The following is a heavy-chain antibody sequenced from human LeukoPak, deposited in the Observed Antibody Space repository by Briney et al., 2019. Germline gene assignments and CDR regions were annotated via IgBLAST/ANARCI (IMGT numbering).Heavy chain of an antibody. Sequence: GGSLRLSCAVSGFTFSDHYMDWVRQAPGKGLEWVGRTKNKAQSYTTEYAASVKGRFTISRDDSKNLLYLQMNSLKTEDTALYYCAVWFGSKGGSWGQGTLVTVSS. V-gene: IGHV3-72*01. CDR3: AVWFGSKGGS. CDR2: TKNKAQSYTT. J-gene: IGHJ5*02. D-gene: IGHD3-10*01. CDR1: GFTFSDHY.